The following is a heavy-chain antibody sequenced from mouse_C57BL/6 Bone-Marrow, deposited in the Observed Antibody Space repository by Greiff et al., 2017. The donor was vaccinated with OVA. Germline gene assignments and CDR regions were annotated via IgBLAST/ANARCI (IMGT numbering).Heavy chain of an antibody. CDR3: ARDGRSLAWFAY. D-gene: IGHD1-1*01. Sequence: VQLQESGAELVKPGASVKISCKASGYAFSSYWMNWVKQRPGKGLEWIGQIYPGDGDTNYNGKFKGKATLTADKSSSTAYMQLSSLTSEDSAVYFCARDGRSLAWFAYWGQGTLVTVSA. V-gene: IGHV1-80*01. CDR1: GYAFSSYW. J-gene: IGHJ3*01. CDR2: IYPGDGDT.